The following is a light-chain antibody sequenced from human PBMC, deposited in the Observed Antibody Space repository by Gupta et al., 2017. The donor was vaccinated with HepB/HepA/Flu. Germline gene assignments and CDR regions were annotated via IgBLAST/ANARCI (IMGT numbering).Light chain of an antibody. V-gene: IGLV2-14*03. Sequence: QSALTPPASVSGSPGQSIPISCTGTSSDVGDYNYVSWYQQHPGKAPKLMIYDVSNRPSGVSNRFSGSKSGNTASLTISGLQAEDEADYYCNSYTASSTLVFGTGTKVTVL. J-gene: IGLJ1*01. CDR2: DVS. CDR3: NSYTASSTLV. CDR1: SSDVGDYNY.